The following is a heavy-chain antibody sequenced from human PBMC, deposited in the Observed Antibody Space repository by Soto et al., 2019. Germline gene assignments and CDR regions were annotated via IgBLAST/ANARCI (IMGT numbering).Heavy chain of an antibody. V-gene: IGHV4-31*03. CDR2: IYYSGST. Sequence: QVQLQESGPGLVKPSQTLSLTCTVSGGSIRSGGYYWNWIRQHPGKGLEWIGYIYYSGSTYYNPPLKSRVTISVDTSKNQFSLKLSSVTAADTAVYYCARASLGYCSSTSCRSNWFDPWGQGTLVTVSS. CDR1: GGSIRSGGYY. CDR3: ARASLGYCSSTSCRSNWFDP. J-gene: IGHJ5*02. D-gene: IGHD2-2*01.